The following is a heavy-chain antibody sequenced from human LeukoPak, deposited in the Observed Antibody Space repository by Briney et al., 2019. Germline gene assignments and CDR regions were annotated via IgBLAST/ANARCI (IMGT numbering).Heavy chain of an antibody. J-gene: IGHJ5*02. CDR1: GGSISSYY. V-gene: IGHV4-59*01. CDR2: IYYSGST. D-gene: IGHD3-22*01. Sequence: SETLSLTCTVSGGSISSYYWSWIRQPPGKGLEWIGYIYYSGSTNYNPSLKSRVTISVDTSKNQLSLKLSSVTAADTAVYYCARDDYDSSGPRFDPWGQGTLVTVSS. CDR3: ARDDYDSSGPRFDP.